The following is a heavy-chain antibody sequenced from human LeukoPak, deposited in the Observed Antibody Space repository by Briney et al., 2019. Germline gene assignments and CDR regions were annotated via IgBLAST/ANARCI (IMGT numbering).Heavy chain of an antibody. CDR3: ARDVEVVITTGYRAFDI. CDR1: GGTFSSYA. D-gene: IGHD3-22*01. V-gene: IGHV1-69*05. J-gene: IGHJ3*02. Sequence: GASVKVSCKASGGTFSSYAISWVRQAPGQGLEWMGGIIPIFGTANYAQKFQGRVTITTDESTSTAYMELSSLRSEDTAVYYCARDVEVVITTGYRAFDIWGQGTMVTVSS. CDR2: IIPIFGTA.